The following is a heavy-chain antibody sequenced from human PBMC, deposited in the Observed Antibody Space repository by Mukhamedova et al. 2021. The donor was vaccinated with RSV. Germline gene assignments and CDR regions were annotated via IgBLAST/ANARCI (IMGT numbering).Heavy chain of an antibody. Sequence: AEYMGGRFTISRDNSKNTLYLQMNSLRVEDTAVYYCAGGYFCSGGYCLDYWGQGTLVTVSS. CDR3: AGGYFCSGGYCLDY. D-gene: IGHD3-3*01. J-gene: IGHJ4*02. V-gene: IGHV3-53*01.